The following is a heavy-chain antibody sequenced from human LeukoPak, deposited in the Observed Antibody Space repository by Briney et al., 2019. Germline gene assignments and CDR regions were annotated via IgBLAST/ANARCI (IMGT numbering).Heavy chain of an antibody. V-gene: IGHV3-7*01. D-gene: IGHD3-3*01. CDR2: IKQDGSEK. Sequence: GGSLRLSCAASGFTFSSYAMSWVRQAPGKGLEWVANIKQDGSEKYYVDSVKGRFTISRDNAKNSLYLQMNSLRAEDAAVYYCATHSHTYYDFWSGYYDGYYGMDVWGQGTTVTVSS. CDR3: ATHSHTYYDFWSGYYDGYYGMDV. CDR1: GFTFSSYA. J-gene: IGHJ6*02.